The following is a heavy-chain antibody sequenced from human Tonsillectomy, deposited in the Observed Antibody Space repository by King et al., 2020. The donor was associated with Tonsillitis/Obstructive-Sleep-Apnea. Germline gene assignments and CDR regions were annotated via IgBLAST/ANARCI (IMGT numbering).Heavy chain of an antibody. V-gene: IGHV5-51*03. CDR3: ARSRRAIRHYFDY. CDR2: IYSGDSDN. J-gene: IGHJ4*02. Sequence: VQLVESGAGVKKPGESLKISCKGSGYSFSLYWIVWVRQTPGKGLEWMGNIYSGDSDNRYTLSFQGQVTIPADNSNNTAYLQWSSLKASDTAMYYCARSRRAIRHYFDYGGQGPLATASA. CDR1: GYSFSLYW. D-gene: IGHD2-21*01.